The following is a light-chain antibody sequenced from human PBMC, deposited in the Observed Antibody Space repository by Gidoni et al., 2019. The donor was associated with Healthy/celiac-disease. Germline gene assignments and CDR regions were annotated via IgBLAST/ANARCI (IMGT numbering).Light chain of an antibody. Sequence: QSALTQPASVSGSPGPSITISCTGTSSDVGGYNDVSWYQQHPVKAPKLMIYDVSNRPSGVSNRFSGSKSGNTASLTISGLQAEDEADYYCSSYTSSSTMVFGGGTKLTVL. CDR1: SSDVGGYND. CDR2: DVS. CDR3: SSYTSSSTMV. J-gene: IGLJ2*01. V-gene: IGLV2-14*01.